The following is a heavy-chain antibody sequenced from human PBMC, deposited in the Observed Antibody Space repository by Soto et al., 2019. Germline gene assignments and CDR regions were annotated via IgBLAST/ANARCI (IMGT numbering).Heavy chain of an antibody. CDR1: GGSISSSSYY. CDR2: IYYSGST. J-gene: IGHJ4*02. Sequence: SETLSLTCTVSGGSISSSSYYWGWIRQPPGKGLKWIGSIYYSGSTYYNTTLKSRVTISVDTSKNQFSLKLSSVTAADIAVYYCARHAYYGSGSYFDYWGQGTLVTVS. D-gene: IGHD3-10*01. CDR3: ARHAYYGSGSYFDY. V-gene: IGHV4-39*01.